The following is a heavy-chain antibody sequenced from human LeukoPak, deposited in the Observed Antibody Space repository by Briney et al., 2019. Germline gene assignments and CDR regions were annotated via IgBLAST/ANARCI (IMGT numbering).Heavy chain of an antibody. CDR3: AKGWGVAGPDAFDI. Sequence: GGSLRLSCAASGFTFSSYGMHWVRQAPGKGLEWVAVISYDGSNKYYADSVKGRFTISRDNSKNTLYLQMNSLRAEDTAVYYCAKGWGVAGPDAFDIWGQGTMVTVSS. V-gene: IGHV3-30*18. D-gene: IGHD6-19*01. J-gene: IGHJ3*02. CDR2: ISYDGSNK. CDR1: GFTFSSYG.